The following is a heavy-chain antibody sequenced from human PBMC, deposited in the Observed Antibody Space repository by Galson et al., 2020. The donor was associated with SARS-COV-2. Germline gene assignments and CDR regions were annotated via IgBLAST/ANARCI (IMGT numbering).Heavy chain of an antibody. CDR1: GGSISSSGYY. D-gene: IGHD6-13*01. V-gene: IGHV4-39*07. CDR3: VSYHNSWWGLDS. CDR2: ISYSGST. J-gene: IGHJ4*02. Sequence: SETLSLTCTVSGGSISSSGYYWGWIRQPPGKGLEWIASISYSGSTYYNPSLKSRVTISVDTSKNQFSLKFRSVTAADTAMYYCVSYHNSWWGLDSWGQGTLVTVSS.